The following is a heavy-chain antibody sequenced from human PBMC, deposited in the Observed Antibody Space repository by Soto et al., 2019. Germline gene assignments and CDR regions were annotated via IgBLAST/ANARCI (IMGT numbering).Heavy chain of an antibody. Sequence: SETLSLTCTVSGGSISSYYWSWIRQPPGKGLEWIGYIYYSGSTNYNPSLKSRVTISVDTSKNQFSLKLSSVTAADTAVYYCARVYYYDSSGYYPKPYDYFDYWGQGTLVTVSS. CDR2: IYYSGST. J-gene: IGHJ4*02. V-gene: IGHV4-59*01. CDR1: GGSISSYY. D-gene: IGHD3-22*01. CDR3: ARVYYYDSSGYYPKPYDYFDY.